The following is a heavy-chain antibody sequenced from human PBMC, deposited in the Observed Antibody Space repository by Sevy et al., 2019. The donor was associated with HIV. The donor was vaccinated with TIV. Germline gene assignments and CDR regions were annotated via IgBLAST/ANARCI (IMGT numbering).Heavy chain of an antibody. CDR1: GLSFSNAW. J-gene: IGHJ4*02. CDR3: AIDHRRDGMIVVPFEK. D-gene: IGHD3-22*01. V-gene: IGHV3-15*01. CDR2: IRSEAGGGTK. Sequence: GGSLRLSCAASGLSFSNAWMTWVRQAPGKGLEWVGRIRSEAGGGTKDFAAFAEGKFTISRDDPKNTLYLQMNSLKTEDTAVYYCAIDHRRDGMIVVPFEKWGLGTLVTVSS.